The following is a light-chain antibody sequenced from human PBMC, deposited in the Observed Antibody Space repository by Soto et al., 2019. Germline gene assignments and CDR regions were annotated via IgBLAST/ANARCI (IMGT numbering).Light chain of an antibody. CDR2: DTF. V-gene: IGKV3-11*01. J-gene: IGKJ4*01. CDR1: QDISTY. Sequence: IVLTQSPASLSVSPGERATLSCRASQDISTYLAWYQQKPGQAPRLIIYDTFNRVSGVPDRITGSGSGTVFTLTVSNVAPDDSAIYYCQQRSTWPLTFGGGTRWISN. CDR3: QQRSTWPLT.